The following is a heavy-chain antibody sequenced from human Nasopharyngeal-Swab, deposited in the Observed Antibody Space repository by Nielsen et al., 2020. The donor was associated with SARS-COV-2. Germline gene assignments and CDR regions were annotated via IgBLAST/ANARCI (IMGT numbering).Heavy chain of an antibody. CDR2: ISVYNGNT. J-gene: IGHJ6*02. CDR1: GYTFTSYG. V-gene: IGHV1-18*01. CDR3: AVTTVTTSSYYYYYGMDV. Sequence: ASVKVSCKASGYTFTSYGISWVRQAPGQGLEWMGWISVYNGNTNYAQKLQGRVTMTTDTSTSTAYLELRSLRSDDTAVYYCAVTTVTTSSYYYYYGMDVWGQGTTVTVSS. D-gene: IGHD4-11*01.